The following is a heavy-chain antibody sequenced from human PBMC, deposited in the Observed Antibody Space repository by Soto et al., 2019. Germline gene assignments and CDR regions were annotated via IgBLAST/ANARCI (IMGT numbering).Heavy chain of an antibody. Sequence: GGSLRLSCAASGFTFSSYGMHWVRQAPGKGLEWVAVIWYDGSNKYYADSVKGRFTISRDNSKNTLYLQMNSLRAEDTAVYYCARDSGWYYDYFDYWGQGTLVTVSS. CDR1: GFTFSSYG. CDR2: IWYDGSNK. D-gene: IGHD6-19*01. J-gene: IGHJ4*02. V-gene: IGHV3-33*01. CDR3: ARDSGWYYDYFDY.